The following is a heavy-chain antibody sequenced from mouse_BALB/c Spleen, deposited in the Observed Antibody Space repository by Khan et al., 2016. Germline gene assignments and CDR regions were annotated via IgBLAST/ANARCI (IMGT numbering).Heavy chain of an antibody. Sequence: QVQLQQSGTELPRPGASVKLSCKASGYTVTDYYLHWVKQRTGQGLEWIGEIFPGSGSTYYNEKFKGKASLTADTSSSTAYMQLSSLTSEDSAVYFCARSYSGYFAMDYWVHGASVTVSA. CDR3: ARSYSGYFAMDY. CDR2: IFPGSGST. CDR1: GYTVTDYY. D-gene: IGHD1-2*01. V-gene: IGHV1-77*01. J-gene: IGHJ4*01.